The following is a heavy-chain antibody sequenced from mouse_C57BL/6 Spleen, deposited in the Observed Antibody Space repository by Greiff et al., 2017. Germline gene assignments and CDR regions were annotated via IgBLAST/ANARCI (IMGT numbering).Heavy chain of an antibody. CDR3: ARAHYGSSKYFEV. J-gene: IGHJ1*03. D-gene: IGHD1-1*01. CDR2: IYPGSGST. Sequence: QVQLQQPGAELVKPGASVKMSCKASGYTFTSYWITWVKQRPGQGLEWIGDIYPGSGSTNYNEKFKGKATLTVDTSSSTAYMQLSRLTSEDSAVYYCARAHYGSSKYFEVWGTGTTVTVSS. V-gene: IGHV1-55*01. CDR1: GYTFTSYW.